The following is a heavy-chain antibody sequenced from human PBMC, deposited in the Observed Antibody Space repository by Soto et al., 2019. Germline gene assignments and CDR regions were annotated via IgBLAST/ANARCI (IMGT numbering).Heavy chain of an antibody. V-gene: IGHV3-7*05. J-gene: IGHJ3*02. Sequence: EVQLVESGGTLVQPGGSLRLSCEGSGFAFGSYWMTWVRQAPGKGLEWVANIRGDGSKKYYLDSVSGRFTIFRDNAENSLYLQMNSLRDEDTALYYCARDVSPGSSSMYLDAFVIWGQGKMVTVSS. D-gene: IGHD6-13*01. CDR2: IRGDGSKK. CDR3: ARDVSPGSSSMYLDAFVI. CDR1: GFAFGSYW.